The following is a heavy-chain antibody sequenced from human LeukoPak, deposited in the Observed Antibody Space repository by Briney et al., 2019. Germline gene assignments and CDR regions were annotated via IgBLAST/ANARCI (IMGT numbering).Heavy chain of an antibody. J-gene: IGHJ5*02. CDR1: GYTLTELS. V-gene: IGHV1-24*01. Sequence: ASVKVSCKVSGYTLTELSMHWVRQAPGKGLEWRGGFDPEDGETIYAQKFQGRVTMTEDTSTDTAYMELSSLRSEDTAVYYCATDTEKGGGFDPWGQGTLVTVSS. D-gene: IGHD3-10*01. CDR3: ATDTEKGGGFDP. CDR2: FDPEDGET.